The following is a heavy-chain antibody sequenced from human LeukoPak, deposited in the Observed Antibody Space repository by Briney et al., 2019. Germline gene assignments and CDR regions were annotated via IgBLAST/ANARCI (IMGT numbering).Heavy chain of an antibody. V-gene: IGHV3-73*01. CDR3: TGLPYDFGSWFDP. J-gene: IGHJ5*02. CDR1: GFTFSGSA. D-gene: IGHD3-3*01. CDR2: IRSKANGYAT. Sequence: GGSLRLSCAASGFTFSGSAMHWVRQASGKGLEWVGRIRSKANGYATAYAASVKGRFTVSRDDSKNTAFLQMNSLKTEDTAVYYCTGLPYDFGSWFDPWGQGTLVTVSS.